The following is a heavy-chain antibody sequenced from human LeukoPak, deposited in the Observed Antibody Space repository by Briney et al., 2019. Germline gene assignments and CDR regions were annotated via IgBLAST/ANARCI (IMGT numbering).Heavy chain of an antibody. CDR1: GFTFSSYD. CDR3: ARSGYYYGSGSYSPYYYGMDV. Sequence: PGGSLRLSCAASGFTFSSYDKLWVRQATGKGLEWVSAIGTAGDPYYPGSVKGRFTISREDAKNSLYLQMNSLRAGDTAVYYCARSGYYYGSGSYSPYYYGMDVWGKGTTVTVSS. D-gene: IGHD3-10*01. V-gene: IGHV3-13*05. CDR2: IGTAGDP. J-gene: IGHJ6*04.